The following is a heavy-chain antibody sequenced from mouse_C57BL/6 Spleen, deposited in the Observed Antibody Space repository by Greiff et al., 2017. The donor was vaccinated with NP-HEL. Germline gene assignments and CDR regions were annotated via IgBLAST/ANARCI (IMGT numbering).Heavy chain of an antibody. D-gene: IGHD1-1*01. CDR2: IDPNSGGT. V-gene: IGHV1-72*01. J-gene: IGHJ4*01. Sequence: QVQLQQSGAELVKPGASVKLSCKASGYTFTSYWMHWVKQRPGRGLEWIGRIDPNSGGTKYNEKFKSKATLTVDKPSSTAYMQLSSLTSEDSAVYYCARSWYYGSTVVGAMDYWGQGTSVTVSS. CDR1: GYTFTSYW. CDR3: ARSWYYGSTVVGAMDY.